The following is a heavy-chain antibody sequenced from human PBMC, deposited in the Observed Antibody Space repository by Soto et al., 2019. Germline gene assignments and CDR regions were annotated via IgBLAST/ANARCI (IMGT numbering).Heavy chain of an antibody. J-gene: IGHJ4*02. Sequence: GGSLRLSCTASGLTFGDYGFSWFRQAPGKGLEWVGFVTGKAYGGTTEYAASVKGRFTISRDDSKSIAYLQMDSLKTEDTAVYYCAKGSGWVDYWGQGTLVTAPQ. V-gene: IGHV3-49*03. CDR2: VTGKAYGGTT. D-gene: IGHD6-19*01. CDR3: AKGSGWVDY. CDR1: GLTFGDYG.